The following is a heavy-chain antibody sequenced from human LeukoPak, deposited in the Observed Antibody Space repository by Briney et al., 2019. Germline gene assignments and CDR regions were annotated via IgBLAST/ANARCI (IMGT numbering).Heavy chain of an antibody. V-gene: IGHV3-23*01. CDR1: GFTFSSYA. J-gene: IGHJ4*02. CDR2: ISGSGGST. CDR3: ARAAGSWGSASTPFDY. Sequence: QAGGSLRLSCAASGFTFSSYAMSWVRQAPGKGLEWVSAISGSGGSTYYADSVKGRFTISTDNSKNTLYLQMNSLRAEDTAVYYCARAAGSWGSASTPFDYWGQGALVTVSS. D-gene: IGHD1-26*01.